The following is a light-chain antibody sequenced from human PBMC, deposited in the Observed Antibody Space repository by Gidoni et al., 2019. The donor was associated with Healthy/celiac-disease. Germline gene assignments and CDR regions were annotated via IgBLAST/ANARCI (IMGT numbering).Light chain of an antibody. V-gene: IGKV2-28*01. Sequence: IVMTQSPLSLPVTPGEPAFISCSSSQSLLHSNGYNYLDWYLQKPGQSPQLLIYLGANRASGGPDRFSGSGSGTDFTLKISRVEDEDVGVYYCMQALQTPMYTFGQGTKLEIK. CDR1: QSLLHSNGYNY. J-gene: IGKJ2*01. CDR2: LGA. CDR3: MQALQTPMYT.